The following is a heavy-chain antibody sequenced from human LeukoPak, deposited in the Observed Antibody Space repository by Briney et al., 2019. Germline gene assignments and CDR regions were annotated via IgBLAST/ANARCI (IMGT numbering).Heavy chain of an antibody. CDR2: ISYDGSNK. CDR3: ARRRDGYSTLDY. J-gene: IGHJ4*02. Sequence: GRSLRLSCAASGFTFSSYAMHWVRQAPGKGLEWVAVISYDGSNKYYADSVKGRFTISRDNSKNTLYLQMNSLRAEDTAVYYCARRRDGYSTLDYWGQGTLVTVSS. D-gene: IGHD5-24*01. CDR1: GFTFSSYA. V-gene: IGHV3-30-3*01.